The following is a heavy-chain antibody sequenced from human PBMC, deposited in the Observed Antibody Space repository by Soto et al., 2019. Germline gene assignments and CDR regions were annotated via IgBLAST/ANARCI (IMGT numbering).Heavy chain of an antibody. V-gene: IGHV3-33*01. CDR3: SISAHYDILTGYYPVYYMDV. D-gene: IGHD3-9*01. CDR1: GFTFSSYG. Sequence: GGSLRLSCAASGFTFSSYGMHWVRQAPGKGLEWVAVIWYDGSNKYYADSVKGRFTISRDNSKNTLYLQMNSLRAEDTAVYYCSISAHYDILTGYYPVYYMDVWGKGTTVTVSS. CDR2: IWYDGSNK. J-gene: IGHJ6*03.